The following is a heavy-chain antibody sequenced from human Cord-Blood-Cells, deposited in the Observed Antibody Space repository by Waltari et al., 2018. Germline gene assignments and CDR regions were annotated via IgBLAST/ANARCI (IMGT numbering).Heavy chain of an antibody. V-gene: IGHV3-30*04. CDR2: ILYDGSNK. D-gene: IGHD3-9*01. Sequence: QVQLVESGGGVVQPGRSLRLPRADSGFTFRSYAMHWVRQAPGQGLEGVAVILYDGSNKYDADSGKGRFTISRDNSKNTLYLQMNSLRAEDTAVYYCARGVDILTGYDAFDIWGQGTMVTVSS. J-gene: IGHJ3*02. CDR3: ARGVDILTGYDAFDI. CDR1: GFTFRSYA.